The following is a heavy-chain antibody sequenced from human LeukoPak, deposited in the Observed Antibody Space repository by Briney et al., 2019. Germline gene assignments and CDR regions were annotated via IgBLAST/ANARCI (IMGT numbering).Heavy chain of an antibody. J-gene: IGHJ4*02. CDR2: ISSSGSTI. D-gene: IGHD6-19*01. Sequence: GGSLRLSCAASGFTFSSYEMNWVRQAPGKGLEWVSYISSSGSTIYYADSVKGRFTISRDNAKNSLYLQMNSLRAEDTAVYYCARILAVAGITPIFDYWGQGTLVTVSS. CDR3: ARILAVAGITPIFDY. V-gene: IGHV3-48*03. CDR1: GFTFSSYE.